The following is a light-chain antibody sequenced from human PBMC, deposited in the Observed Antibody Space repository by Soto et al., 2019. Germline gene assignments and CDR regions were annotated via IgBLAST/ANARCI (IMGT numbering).Light chain of an antibody. Sequence: EIVMTQSPATLSVSPGERATLSCRASQSVSSNLAWYQQKPGQAPRLLIYGASSRATGIPGRFSGSGSGTDFTLTISGLQSEDFALYYCQQYNNWSPLTFGGGTKVEIK. J-gene: IGKJ4*01. CDR3: QQYNNWSPLT. CDR1: QSVSSN. V-gene: IGKV3-15*01. CDR2: GAS.